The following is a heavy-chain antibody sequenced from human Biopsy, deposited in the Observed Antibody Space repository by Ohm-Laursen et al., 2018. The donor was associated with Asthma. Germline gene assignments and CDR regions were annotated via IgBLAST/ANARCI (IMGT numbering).Heavy chain of an antibody. Sequence: SQPLSLTCTVSYGSITSGGYYWPWIRQHPGKGLAWIGLISYSGSTYYNPSLKSRVSISIDTSKNQFSLKLSSGTAADTAVYYCARAQDYYDSRGYYRSFDYWGQGTLVTVSS. V-gene: IGHV4-31*03. J-gene: IGHJ4*02. CDR2: ISYSGST. CDR1: YGSITSGGYY. D-gene: IGHD3-22*01. CDR3: ARAQDYYDSRGYYRSFDY.